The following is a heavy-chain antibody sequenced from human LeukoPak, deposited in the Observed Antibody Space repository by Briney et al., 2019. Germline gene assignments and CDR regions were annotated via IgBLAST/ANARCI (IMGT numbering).Heavy chain of an antibody. CDR3: TSITMIVVAM. CDR1: GFTFSGSA. V-gene: IGHV3-73*01. Sequence: GGSLRLSCAASGFTFSGSAMHWVRQASGKGLEWVGRIRSKANSYATAYAASVKGRFTVSRDDSKNTVYLQMNSLKTEDTAVYYCTSITMIVVAMGGQGTLVTVSS. CDR2: IRSKANSYAT. D-gene: IGHD3-22*01. J-gene: IGHJ4*02.